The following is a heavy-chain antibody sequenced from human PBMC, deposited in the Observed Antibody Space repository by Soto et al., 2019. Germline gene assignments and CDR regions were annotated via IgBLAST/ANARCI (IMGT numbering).Heavy chain of an antibody. V-gene: IGHV4-34*01. CDR1: GGSFSGYY. CDR3: ARGLERSPDY. Sequence: QVQLQQWGAGLLKPSETLSLTCAVYGGSFSGYYWSWIRQPPGKGLEWIGEINHSGSTNYNPSLKRRVTISVDTSKNQCSLKLSSVTAADTAVYYCARGLERSPDYWGQGTLVTASS. D-gene: IGHD1-1*01. CDR2: INHSGST. J-gene: IGHJ4*02.